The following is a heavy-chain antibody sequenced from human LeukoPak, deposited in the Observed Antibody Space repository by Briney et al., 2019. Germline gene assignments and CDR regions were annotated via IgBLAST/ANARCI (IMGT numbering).Heavy chain of an antibody. Sequence: GGSLRLSCAASGFTFSSYWMSWVRQAPGKGLEWVCRIKSKTDGGTTDYAAPVKGRFTISRDNSKNTLYLQMNSLRAEDTAVYYCAKDFAGRFLVRIQGAYYYMDVWGKGTTVTVSS. D-gene: IGHD3-3*01. CDR3: AKDFAGRFLVRIQGAYYYMDV. CDR2: IKSKTDGGTT. J-gene: IGHJ6*03. V-gene: IGHV3-15*01. CDR1: GFTFSSYW.